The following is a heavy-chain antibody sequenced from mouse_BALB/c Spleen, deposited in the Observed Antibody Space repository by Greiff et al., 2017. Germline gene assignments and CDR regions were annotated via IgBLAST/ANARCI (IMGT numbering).Heavy chain of an antibody. CDR3: ARKITTVVGGGAMDY. Sequence: EVQGVESGPGLVKPSQSLSLTCTVTGYSITSDYAWNWIRQFPGNKLEWMVYISYSGSTSYNPSLKSRISITRDTSKNQFFLQLNSVTTEDTATYYCARKITTVVGGGAMDYWGQGTSVTVSS. CDR1: GYSITSDYA. V-gene: IGHV3-2*02. D-gene: IGHD1-1*01. CDR2: ISYSGST. J-gene: IGHJ4*01.